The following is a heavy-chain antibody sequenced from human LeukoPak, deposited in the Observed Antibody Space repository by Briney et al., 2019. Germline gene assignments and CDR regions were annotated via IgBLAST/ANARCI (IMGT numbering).Heavy chain of an antibody. J-gene: IGHJ4*02. V-gene: IGHV4-34*01. CDR1: GVSFSGYY. Sequence: SETLSLTCAVYGVSFSGYYWSWIRQPPGKGLEWIGEINHSGSTNYNPSLKSRVTISVDTSKNQFSLKLSSVTAADTAVYYCARGRDYIRLRSLDYWGQGTLVTVSS. D-gene: IGHD5-12*01. CDR3: ARGRDYIRLRSLDY. CDR2: INHSGST.